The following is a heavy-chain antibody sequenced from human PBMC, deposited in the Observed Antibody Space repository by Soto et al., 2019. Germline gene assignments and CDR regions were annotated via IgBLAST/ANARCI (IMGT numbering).Heavy chain of an antibody. D-gene: IGHD3-22*01. Sequence: ASVKVSCKVSGYTLTELSMHWVRQAPGKGLEWMGGFDPEDGETIYAQKFQGRVTMTEDTSTDTAYMELSSLRSEDTAVYYCATTGYYYDSSGLTALWYWGQGTPVTVSS. CDR2: FDPEDGET. CDR1: GYTLTELS. J-gene: IGHJ4*02. V-gene: IGHV1-24*01. CDR3: ATTGYYYDSSGLTALWY.